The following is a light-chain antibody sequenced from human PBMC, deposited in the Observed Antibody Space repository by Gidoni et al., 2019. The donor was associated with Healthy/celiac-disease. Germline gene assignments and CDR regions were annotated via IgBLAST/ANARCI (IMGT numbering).Light chain of an antibody. CDR2: GAS. CDR1: KSLSSSY. CDR3: QQYGSSPFT. V-gene: IGKV3-20*01. Sequence: EIVLTQSPGTLSLSPGERATLSCRARKSLSSSYLAWYQQKPGQAPRLLIYGASSRATGIPDRFSGSGSGTDFTLTISRLDPEDFAVYYCQQYGSSPFTFGPGTKVDVK. J-gene: IGKJ3*01.